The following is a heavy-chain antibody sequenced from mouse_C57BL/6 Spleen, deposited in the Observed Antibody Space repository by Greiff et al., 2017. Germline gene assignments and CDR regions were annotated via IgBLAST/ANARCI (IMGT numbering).Heavy chain of an antibody. J-gene: IGHJ3*01. D-gene: IGHD5-2*01. CDR1: GFTFSSSA. CDR3: ARGGDYYEYLFAY. V-gene: IGHV5-4*01. Sequence: EVHLVESGGGLVKPGGSLKLSCAASGFTFSSSAMSWVRQTPEKRLEWVATISDGGSYPYYPDNVKGRFPISRDNAKNNLDLQMSNLKSEDTAMYYCARGGDYYEYLFAYWGQGTLVTVSA. CDR2: ISDGGSYP.